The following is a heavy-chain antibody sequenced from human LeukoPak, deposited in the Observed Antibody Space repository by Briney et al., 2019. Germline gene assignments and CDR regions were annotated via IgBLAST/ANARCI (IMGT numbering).Heavy chain of an antibody. V-gene: IGHV4-30-2*01. CDR3: AREYSSSSSEGYYGMDV. Sequence: SSETLSLTCAVSGGSINSGSYSWSWIRQPPGKGLEWIGYIYHSGSTYYNPSLKSRVTISGDRSKNQFSLKLSSVTAADTAVYYCAREYSSSSSEGYYGMDVWGQGTTVTVSS. CDR1: GGSINSGSYS. CDR2: IYHSGST. D-gene: IGHD6-6*01. J-gene: IGHJ6*02.